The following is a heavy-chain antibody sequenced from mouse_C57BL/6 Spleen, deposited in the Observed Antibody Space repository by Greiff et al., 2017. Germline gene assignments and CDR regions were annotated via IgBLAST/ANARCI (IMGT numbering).Heavy chain of an antibody. CDR3: AREGGYYDSNWYFDV. CDR2: IYPGDGDT. D-gene: IGHD2-4*01. J-gene: IGHJ1*03. V-gene: IGHV1-82*01. CDR1: GYAFSSSW. Sequence: QVQLQQSGPELVKPGASVKISCKASGYAFSSSWMNWVKQRPGKGLEWIGRIYPGDGDTNYNGKFKGKATLTADKSSSTAYMQLSSLTSEDSAVYFCAREGGYYDSNWYFDVWCTGTTVTVSS.